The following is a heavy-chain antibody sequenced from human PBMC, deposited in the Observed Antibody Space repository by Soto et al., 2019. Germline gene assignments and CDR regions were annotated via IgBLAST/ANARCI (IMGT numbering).Heavy chain of an antibody. CDR1: GDCFSHSLW. CDR2: IYQSGST. V-gene: IGHV4-4*02. CDR3: ARPVHDDTGHYFGGLDI. D-gene: IGHD3-22*01. J-gene: IGHJ6*02. Sequence: SLTCYFSGDCFSHSLWGNWIRQPPGKGLEWIGEIYQSGSTHYSPSLKSRVTISIDKSNNLLSLRLNSVTAADTAVYYCARPVHDDTGHYFGGLDIWGPGTTVTVSS.